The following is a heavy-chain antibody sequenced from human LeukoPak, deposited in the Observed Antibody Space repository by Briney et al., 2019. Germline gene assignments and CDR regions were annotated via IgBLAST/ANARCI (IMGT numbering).Heavy chain of an antibody. D-gene: IGHD4/OR15-4a*01. Sequence: GGSLRLSCAASGFTFSSHWMTWVRQAPGMGLEWVANIKHDGSEKYYVDSVKGRFTISRDNAKNSLYLQMNSLRAEDTAVYYCARYIXRIDSGGGGTDAFDMWGHGTMVSVSS. J-gene: IGHJ3*02. CDR2: IKHDGSEK. CDR3: ARYIXRIDSGGGGTDAFDM. CDR1: GFTFSSHW. V-gene: IGHV3-7*01.